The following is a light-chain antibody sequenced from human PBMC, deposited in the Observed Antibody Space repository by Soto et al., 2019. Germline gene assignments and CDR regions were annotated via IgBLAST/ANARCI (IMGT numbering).Light chain of an antibody. CDR3: QQYNSYSAT. CDR1: QSISSW. CDR2: DAS. J-gene: IGKJ1*01. Sequence: DIQMTQSPSTLSASVGDRVTITCRASQSISSWLAWYQQKPGKAPKLLIYDASSLESGVPSRLSGSGYGTEFTLTINSLQPDDFATYYCQQYNSYSATFGQGTKVEIK. V-gene: IGKV1-5*01.